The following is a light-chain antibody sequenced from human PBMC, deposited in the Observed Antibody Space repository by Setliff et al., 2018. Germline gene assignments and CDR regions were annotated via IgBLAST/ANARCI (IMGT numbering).Light chain of an antibody. CDR3: CSYSVSGAVL. V-gene: IGLV2-14*01. CDR1: SGDVGAFNH. J-gene: IGLJ2*01. Sequence: SALAQPASVSGSPGQSITISCTGTSGDVGAFNHVSWYQQNPGNAPKLLIYEVTIRPSGISNRFSGFKSGNTASLTISGLQVEDEADYYCCSYSVSGAVLFGGGTKVTVL. CDR2: EVT.